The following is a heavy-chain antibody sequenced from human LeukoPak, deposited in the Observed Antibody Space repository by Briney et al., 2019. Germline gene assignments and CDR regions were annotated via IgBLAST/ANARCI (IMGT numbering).Heavy chain of an antibody. D-gene: IGHD3-3*01. V-gene: IGHV4-59*01. Sequence: SETLSLTCTLSGGHISSYYWSWIRQPPGKGLEWIGYIYYSGSTNYNPSLKSRVTISVDTSKNQFSLKLSSVTAADTAVYYCARGGYYDFWSGYYLDYWGQGTLVTVSS. CDR3: ARGGYYDFWSGYYLDY. CDR1: GGHISSYY. CDR2: IYYSGST. J-gene: IGHJ4*02.